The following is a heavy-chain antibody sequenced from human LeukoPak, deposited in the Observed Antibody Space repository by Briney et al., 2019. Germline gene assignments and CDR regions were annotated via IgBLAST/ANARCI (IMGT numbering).Heavy chain of an antibody. CDR3: AAVSAAGTYFQH. J-gene: IGHJ1*01. CDR1: GFSVSSNY. CDR2: IYSGGST. D-gene: IGHD6-13*01. Sequence: PGGSLRLSCAASGFSVSSNYMSWVRQAPGKGLEWVSVIYSGGSTYYADSVKGRFTISRDNSKNTLYLQMNSLRAEDTAVYYCAAVSAAGTYFQHWGQGTLVTVSS. V-gene: IGHV3-53*01.